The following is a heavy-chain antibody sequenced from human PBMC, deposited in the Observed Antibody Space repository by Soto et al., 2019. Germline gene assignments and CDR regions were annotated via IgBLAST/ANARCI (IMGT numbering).Heavy chain of an antibody. CDR1: GFTFSSYA. D-gene: IGHD6-19*01. CDR2: ISYDGSNK. CDR3: ARGLVYSSGWAFDY. J-gene: IGHJ4*02. Sequence: QVQLVESGGGVVQPGRSLRLSCAASGFTFSSYAMHWVRQAPGKGLEWVAVISYDGSNKYYADSVKGRFTISRDNSKNTLYLQMNSLRAEDNAVYYCARGLVYSSGWAFDYWGQGTLVTVSS. V-gene: IGHV3-30-3*01.